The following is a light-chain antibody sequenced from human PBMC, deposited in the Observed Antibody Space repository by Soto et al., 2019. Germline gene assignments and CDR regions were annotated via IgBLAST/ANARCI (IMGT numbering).Light chain of an antibody. Sequence: QSVLTQPASVSGSPGQSITISCTGTSSDIGGYDYVCWYQQRPGKAPKLIIYDVTNRPSGVSNRFSASKSGNTASLSISGLPAEDEADYYCSSYTSSGTVVFGGGTKVTVL. V-gene: IGLV2-14*01. J-gene: IGLJ2*01. CDR2: DVT. CDR1: SSDIGGYDY. CDR3: SSYTSSGTVV.